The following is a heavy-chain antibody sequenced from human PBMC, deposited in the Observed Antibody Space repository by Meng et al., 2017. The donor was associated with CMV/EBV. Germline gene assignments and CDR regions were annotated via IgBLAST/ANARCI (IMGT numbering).Heavy chain of an antibody. V-gene: IGHV4-4*07. D-gene: IGHD3-22*01. Sequence: QVRMQEGGPGVAKPPETLSLTCTDSGGSISSYYGSWIRQPAGKGLEWIGRIYTSGSTNYNPSLKSRVTMSVDTSKNQFSLKLSSVTAADTAVYYCARGGLYYYDSSGHFDYWGQGTLVTVSS. CDR3: ARGGLYYYDSSGHFDY. CDR1: GGSISSYY. J-gene: IGHJ4*02. CDR2: IYTSGST.